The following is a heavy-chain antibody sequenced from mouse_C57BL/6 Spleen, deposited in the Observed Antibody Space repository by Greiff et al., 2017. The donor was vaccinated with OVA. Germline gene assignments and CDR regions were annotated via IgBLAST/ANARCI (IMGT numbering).Heavy chain of an antibody. CDR3: ARHSVNWDYFDY. CDR1: GFTFTDYY. D-gene: IGHD4-1*02. V-gene: IGHV7-3*01. J-gene: IGHJ2*01. Sequence: EVKVEESGGGLVQPGGSLSLSCAASGFTFTDYYMSWVRQPPGKALEWLGFIRNKANGYTTEYSASVKGRFTISRDNSQSILYLQMNALRAEDSATYYCARHSVNWDYFDYWGQGTTLTVSS. CDR2: IRNKANGYTT.